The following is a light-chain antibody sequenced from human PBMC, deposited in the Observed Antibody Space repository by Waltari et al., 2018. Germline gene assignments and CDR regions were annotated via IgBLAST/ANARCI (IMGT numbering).Light chain of an antibody. CDR1: SRHVGNCDW. Sequence: QSALTQPASVSGSPGQSITISCTGTSRHVGNCDWVSWYQQHPGKAPKVVIFDVSYRPSGVSNRFSGSKSGNTASLTISGLQAEDEADYYCTSYTSSHSLVFGTGTKVTVL. J-gene: IGLJ1*01. CDR2: DVS. CDR3: TSYTSSHSLV. V-gene: IGLV2-14*03.